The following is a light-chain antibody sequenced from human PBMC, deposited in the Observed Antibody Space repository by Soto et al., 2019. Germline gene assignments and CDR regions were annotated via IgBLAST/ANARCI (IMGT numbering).Light chain of an antibody. CDR1: QSVSSSY. J-gene: IGKJ1*01. CDR2: DTS. V-gene: IGKV3-20*01. CDR3: QQCGSSPS. Sequence: EIVLTQSPGTLSLSPGERATFSCRASQSVSSSYLAWYQQKPGQAPRLLIYDTSSRATGIPDRFSGSGSGTDFTLAISIPEPEDFAVYYCQQCGSSPSFGQGTKVELK.